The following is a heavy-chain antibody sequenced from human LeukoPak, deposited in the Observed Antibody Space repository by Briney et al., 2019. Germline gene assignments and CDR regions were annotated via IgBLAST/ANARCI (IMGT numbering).Heavy chain of an antibody. D-gene: IGHD3-10*01. V-gene: IGHV3-21*01. CDR3: ARKGFSGSGRHFDP. CDR2: ISSSSSYI. CDR1: GFTFSSYS. Sequence: GGSLRLSCAASGFTFSSYSMNWVRQAPGKGLEWVSSISSSSSYIYYADSVKGRFTISRDNAKNSLYLQMNSLRAEDTAVYYCARKGFSGSGRHFDPWGQGTLVTVSS. J-gene: IGHJ5*02.